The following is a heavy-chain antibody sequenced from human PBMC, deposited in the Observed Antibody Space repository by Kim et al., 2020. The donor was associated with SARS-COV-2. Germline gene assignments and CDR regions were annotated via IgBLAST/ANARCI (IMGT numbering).Heavy chain of an antibody. J-gene: IGHJ4*02. D-gene: IGHD3-22*01. Sequence: GGSLRLSCAASGFTFGDYAMHWVRQAPGKGLEWVSGISWNSGSIGYADSVKGRFTISRDNAKNSLYLQMNSLRAEDTALYYCAKGSSYEVEVYFDYWGQGTLVTVSS. CDR2: ISWNSGSI. CDR3: AKGSSYEVEVYFDY. V-gene: IGHV3-9*01. CDR1: GFTFGDYA.